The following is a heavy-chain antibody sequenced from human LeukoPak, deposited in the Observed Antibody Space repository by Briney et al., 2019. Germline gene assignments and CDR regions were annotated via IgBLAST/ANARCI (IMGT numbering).Heavy chain of an antibody. CDR1: GGSFSGYY. J-gene: IGHJ4*02. CDR3: ARGGFGGDIVRDYYFDY. CDR2: INHSGST. V-gene: IGHV4-34*01. D-gene: IGHD3-16*02. Sequence: SETLSLTCAVYGGSFSGYYWSWIRQPPGKGLEWIGEINHSGSTNYNPSLKSRVTISVDTSKNQFSLKLSSVTAADTAVYYCARGGFGGDIVRDYYFDYWGQGTLVTVSS.